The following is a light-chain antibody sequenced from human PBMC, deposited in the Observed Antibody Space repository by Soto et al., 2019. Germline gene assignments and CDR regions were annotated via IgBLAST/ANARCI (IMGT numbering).Light chain of an antibody. V-gene: IGKV1-17*03. CDR1: QGIRNY. CDR3: LQHNSYPYS. Sequence: DIQMTQSPSAMSASVGDRVTITCRASQGIRNYLAWFQQKPGKVPQRLIYAASSLQSGVPSMFSGSGSGTEFTLTISSLQPEDFATYYCLQHNSYPYSFGQGTKLEIK. J-gene: IGKJ2*01. CDR2: AAS.